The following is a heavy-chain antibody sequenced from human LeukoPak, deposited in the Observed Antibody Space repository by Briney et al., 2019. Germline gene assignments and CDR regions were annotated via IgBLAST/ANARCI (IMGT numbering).Heavy chain of an antibody. J-gene: IGHJ4*02. CDR1: GFTFSSYA. D-gene: IGHD3-22*01. CDR2: ISDSGDST. V-gene: IGHV3-23*01. CDR3: AKAFYYYDSSGYVGFDY. Sequence: GGSLRLSCAASGFTFSSYAITWVRQAPGKGLEWVSSISDSGDSTYYADSVKGRFTISRDNSKNTLYLQMNSLRAEDSAVYYCAKAFYYYDSSGYVGFDYWGQGTLVTVSS.